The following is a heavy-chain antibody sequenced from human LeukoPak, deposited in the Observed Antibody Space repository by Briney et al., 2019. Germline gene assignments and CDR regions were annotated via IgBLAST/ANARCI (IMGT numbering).Heavy chain of an antibody. CDR3: ARDKYYDRYFDA. CDR2: IKQDGSEK. Sequence: GGSLRLYCVASGFTFNSNWMSWVRQAPGKGLEWVANIKQDGSEKYYVDSVKGRFTTSRDNAKNSVSLQMNSLRAEDTAMYYCARDKYYDRYFDAWGQGILVTVSS. D-gene: IGHD3-22*01. CDR1: GFTFNSNW. V-gene: IGHV3-7*01. J-gene: IGHJ4*02.